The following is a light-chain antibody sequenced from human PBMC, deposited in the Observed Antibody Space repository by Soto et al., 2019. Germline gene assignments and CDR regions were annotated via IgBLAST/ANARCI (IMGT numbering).Light chain of an antibody. CDR2: AAS. CDR3: QQTYSTPRGA. V-gene: IGKV1-39*01. Sequence: DIQMTRSPSSLSASVGDRVTITCRASESIRNNLNWYQQKPGKAPKLLIYAASTLQSGVPSRFSGGGSGTEFTLTIGSLQPEDFTTYYCQQTYSTPRGAFGQGTKVDIK. CDR1: ESIRNN. J-gene: IGKJ1*01.